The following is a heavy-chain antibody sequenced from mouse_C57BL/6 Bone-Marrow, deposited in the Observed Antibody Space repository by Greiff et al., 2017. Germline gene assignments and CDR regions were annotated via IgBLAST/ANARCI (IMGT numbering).Heavy chain of an antibody. Sequence: EVQWVESGPGMVKPSQSLSLTCTVTGYSITSGYDWHWIRHFPGNKLEWMGYISYSGSTNYNPSLKSRISITHDTSKNHFFLKLNSVTTEDTATYYCARDRLHGNYWYFDVWGTGTTVTVSS. V-gene: IGHV3-1*01. CDR1: GYSITSGYD. CDR2: ISYSGST. D-gene: IGHD2-1*01. CDR3: ARDRLHGNYWYFDV. J-gene: IGHJ1*03.